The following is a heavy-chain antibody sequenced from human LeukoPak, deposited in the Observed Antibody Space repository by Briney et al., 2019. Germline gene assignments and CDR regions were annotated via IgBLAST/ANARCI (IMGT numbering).Heavy chain of an antibody. J-gene: IGHJ4*02. D-gene: IGHD2-15*01. CDR2: IYYSGST. CDR1: GGSISTSSYY. V-gene: IGHV4-39*07. Sequence: SETLSLTCTVSGGSISTSSYYWGWIRQPPGKGLECIGNIYYSGSTYYNPSLKSRITISVDTSKNQFSLKLSSVTAADTAVYYCARDSRYCSGGNCHLRFDYWGQGILVTVSS. CDR3: ARDSRYCSGGNCHLRFDY.